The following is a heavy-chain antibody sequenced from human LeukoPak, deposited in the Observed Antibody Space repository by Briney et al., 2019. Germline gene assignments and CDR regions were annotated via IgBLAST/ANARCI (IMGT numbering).Heavy chain of an antibody. J-gene: IGHJ4*02. CDR3: ARVVRYYDSSGYYFVFDY. CDR1: GGSISSYY. D-gene: IGHD3-22*01. Sequence: PSETLSLTCTVSGGSISSYYWSWIRQPPGKGLEWIGYTYYSGSTNYNPSLKSRVTISVDTSKNQFSLKLSSVTAADTAVYYCARVVRYYDSSGYYFVFDYWGQGTLVTVSS. CDR2: TYYSGST. V-gene: IGHV4-59*01.